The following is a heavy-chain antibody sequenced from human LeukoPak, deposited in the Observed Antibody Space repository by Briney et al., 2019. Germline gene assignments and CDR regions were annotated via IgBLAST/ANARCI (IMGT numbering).Heavy chain of an antibody. Sequence: GGSLRLSCAASGFTFSSYSMNWVRQAPGKGLEWVSYISSSSTIYYADSVKGRFTISRDNAKNSLYLQMNSLRADDTAVYYCARETYCSGGSCYKGNAFDIWGQGTMVTVSS. J-gene: IGHJ3*02. CDR2: ISSSSTI. CDR3: ARETYCSGGSCYKGNAFDI. CDR1: GFTFSSYS. D-gene: IGHD2-15*01. V-gene: IGHV3-48*01.